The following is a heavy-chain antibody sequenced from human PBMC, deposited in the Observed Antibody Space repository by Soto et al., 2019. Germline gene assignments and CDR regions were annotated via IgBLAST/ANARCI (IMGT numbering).Heavy chain of an antibody. D-gene: IGHD3-10*01. Sequence: EIQLVESGGGLVQPGGSLRLSCAASGFTFGSSWMHWVRQAPGKGLGWVSRINSDGSSTSYADSVEGRFTISRDNAKNTLYLQMNSLGAEDTAVYYCATDFYGSRDYWGQGTLVIVSS. J-gene: IGHJ4*02. CDR1: GFTFGSSW. V-gene: IGHV3-74*01. CDR2: INSDGSST. CDR3: ATDFYGSRDY.